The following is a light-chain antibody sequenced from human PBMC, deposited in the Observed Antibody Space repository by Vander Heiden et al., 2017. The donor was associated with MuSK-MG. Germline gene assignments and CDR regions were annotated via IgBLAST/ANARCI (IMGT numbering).Light chain of an antibody. CDR1: QDISNY. Sequence: DIQLSQFPSSLSASVGDRVTITCQASQDISNYLNWYQQKPGIAPKLLIYDASNFETGVPSRFSGSGSGTDFTFTISILQPEDLATYYCQQDDNPSHTFGGGTKVEIK. CDR2: DAS. V-gene: IGKV1-33*01. J-gene: IGKJ4*01. CDR3: QQDDNPSHT.